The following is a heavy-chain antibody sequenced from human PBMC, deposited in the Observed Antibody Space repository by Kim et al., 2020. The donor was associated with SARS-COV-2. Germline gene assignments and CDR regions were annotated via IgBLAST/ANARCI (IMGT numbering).Heavy chain of an antibody. V-gene: IGHV6-1*01. J-gene: IGHJ3*02. CDR3: ARDHKWGVNAFDI. D-gene: IGHD1-26*01. Sequence: YAVSVKSRMIINPETSKNQFSLQLNSVTPEDTAVYDCARDHKWGVNAFDIWGQGTMVTVSS.